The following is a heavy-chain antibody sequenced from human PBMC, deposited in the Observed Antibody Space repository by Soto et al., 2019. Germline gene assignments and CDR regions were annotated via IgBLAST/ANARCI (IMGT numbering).Heavy chain of an antibody. V-gene: IGHV1-2*04. Sequence: ASVKVSCKASGYTFTGYYMHWVRQAPGQGLEWMGWINPNSGGTNYAQKFQGWVTMTRDTSISTAYMELSRLRSDDTAVCYCARGAFGGYDSSGSLFDYWGQGTLVTVSS. CDR2: INPNSGGT. CDR3: ARGAFGGYDSSGSLFDY. J-gene: IGHJ4*02. CDR1: GYTFTGYY. D-gene: IGHD3-22*01.